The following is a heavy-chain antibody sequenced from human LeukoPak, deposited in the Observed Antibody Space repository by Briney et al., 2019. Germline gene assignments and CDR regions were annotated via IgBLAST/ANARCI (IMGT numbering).Heavy chain of an antibody. CDR1: GFTFSNYG. CDR2: IWYDGSSK. CDR3: AANFDF. V-gene: IGHV3-33*01. J-gene: IGHJ4*02. Sequence: PGRSLTLSCAASGFTFSNYGMHWVRQAPGRGLEWVAVIWYDGSSKYYADSVKGRFTISRDNSKNMLYLQMNSLRAEDTAVYYCAANFDFWGQGTLVTVSS.